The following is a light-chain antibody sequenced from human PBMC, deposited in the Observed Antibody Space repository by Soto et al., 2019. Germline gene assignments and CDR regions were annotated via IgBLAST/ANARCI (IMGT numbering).Light chain of an antibody. CDR2: GAF. CDR1: QSVSRDY. CDR3: QLYGDSPMYT. V-gene: IGKV3-20*01. J-gene: IGKJ2*01. Sequence: ENVLAQSPGTLSLSPGERATLSCRASQSVSRDYLAWYQQKPGQAPCLLIYGAFNRAAGTPDRFSGSGSGTDFTLTINRVEPEDFAVYYCQLYGDSPMYTFGQGTKLEIK.